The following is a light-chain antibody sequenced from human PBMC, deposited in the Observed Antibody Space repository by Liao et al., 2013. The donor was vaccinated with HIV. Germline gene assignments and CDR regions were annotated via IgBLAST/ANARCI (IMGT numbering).Light chain of an antibody. J-gene: IGLJ1*01. CDR1: NIGGKT. CDR3: QAWDSNTAYV. V-gene: IGLV3-21*01. CDR2: YDD. Sequence: SYVLSQPPSVSVAPGKTARITCGGNNIGGKTVHWYQQKPGQAPVLVIYYDDARPSGIPERFTGSKSGNTATLTISRVEAGDEADYYCQAWDSNTAYVFGTGTKVSVL.